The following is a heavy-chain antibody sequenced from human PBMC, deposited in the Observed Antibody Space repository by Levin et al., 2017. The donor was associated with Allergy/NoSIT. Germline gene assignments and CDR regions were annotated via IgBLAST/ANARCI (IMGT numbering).Heavy chain of an antibody. CDR2: SYYSGTA. CDR1: GDSISSGHYY. Sequence: SETLSLTCTVSGDSISSGHYYWSWIRQPPGKGLEWIGHSYYSGTAYYNPSLKSRLTISVDTSQNQFSLNLSSVTAADTAVYYCARGRNAGGRGWFDSWGQGTLVTVSS. J-gene: IGHJ5*01. V-gene: IGHV4-31*03. CDR3: ARGRNAGGRGWFDS. D-gene: IGHD2-8*02.